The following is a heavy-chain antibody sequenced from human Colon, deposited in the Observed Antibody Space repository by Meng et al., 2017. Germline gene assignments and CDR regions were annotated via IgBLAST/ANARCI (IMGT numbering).Heavy chain of an antibody. D-gene: IGHD3-9*01. CDR2: IHPSGIS. J-gene: IGHJ4*02. CDR1: GGSFSNYY. CDR3: ARGVDWAKSGNF. V-gene: IGHV4-34*01. Sequence: QWGAGLLTPSYTLSLTWLVYGGSFSNYYVAWTRPPPGKGLEGIGEIHPSGISDYSPSLQCRVTITLDTSKNQFSLTLSSLTAADTAVYYCARGVDWAKSGNFWGQGTLVTVSS.